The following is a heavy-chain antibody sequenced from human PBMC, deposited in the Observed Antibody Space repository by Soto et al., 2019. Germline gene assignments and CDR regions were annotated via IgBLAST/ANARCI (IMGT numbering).Heavy chain of an antibody. D-gene: IGHD1-1*01. CDR1: GYTFTSYG. V-gene: IGHV1-18*01. J-gene: IGHJ4*02. CDR2: ISAHNGNT. CDR3: ARGRYGDH. Sequence: QVHLVQSGAEVKKSGASVKVSCKCSGYTFTSYGITWVRQAPGQGLEWMGWISAHNGNTDYAQKLQGRVTVTRDTSTSTAYMELRSLRSDDTAVYYCARGRYGDHWGQGALVTVSS.